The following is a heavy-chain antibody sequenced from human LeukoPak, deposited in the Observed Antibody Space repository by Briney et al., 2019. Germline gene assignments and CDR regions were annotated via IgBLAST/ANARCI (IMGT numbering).Heavy chain of an antibody. J-gene: IGHJ4*02. CDR1: GFTFSSYG. V-gene: IGHV3-33*01. D-gene: IGHD5-12*01. Sequence: GGSLRLSCAASGFTFSSYGMHWVRQAPGKGLEWVAVIWYDGSNKYYADSVKGRFTISRDNSKNTLYLQMNSLRAEDTAVYYCARDAAPKWGYSGYDPQPFDYWGQGTLVTVTS. CDR3: ARDAAPKWGYSGYDPQPFDY. CDR2: IWYDGSNK.